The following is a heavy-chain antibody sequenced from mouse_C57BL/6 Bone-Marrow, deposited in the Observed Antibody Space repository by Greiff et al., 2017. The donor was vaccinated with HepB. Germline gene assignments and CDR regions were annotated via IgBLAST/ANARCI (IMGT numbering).Heavy chain of an antibody. CDR1: GYTFTSYW. CDR3: TRREIYDDALSY. V-gene: IGHV1-64*01. CDR2: IHPNSGST. J-gene: IGHJ2*01. Sequence: QVQLQQPGAELVKPGASVKLSCKASGYTFTSYWMHWVKQRPGQGLEWIGMIHPNSGSTNYNEKFKSKATLTVDKSSSTAYMQLISLTYEDSAVYYSTRREIYDDALSYWGQGTTLTVSS. D-gene: IGHD2-3*01.